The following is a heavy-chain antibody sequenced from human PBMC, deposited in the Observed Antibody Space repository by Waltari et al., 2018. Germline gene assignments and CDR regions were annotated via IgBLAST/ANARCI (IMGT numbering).Heavy chain of an antibody. CDR1: GFTFSSYE. CDR2: IGVSGSTI. J-gene: IGHJ4*02. Sequence: EVQLVESGGGLVQPGGSLRLSCAASGFTFSSYEMNWVRKAPGKGLEWVSYIGVSGSTIYYADSGKGRFTISRDTAKNALYLQMNSLRAEDTAVYYCARVGPYDFWSGYYGGGGHHFDYWGQGTLVTVSS. D-gene: IGHD3-3*01. CDR3: ARVGPYDFWSGYYGGGGHHFDY. V-gene: IGHV3-48*03.